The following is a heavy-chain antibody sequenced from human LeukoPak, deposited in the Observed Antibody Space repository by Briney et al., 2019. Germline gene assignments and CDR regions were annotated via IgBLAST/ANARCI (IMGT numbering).Heavy chain of an antibody. V-gene: IGHV4-39*01. D-gene: IGHD3-10*01. Sequence: SETLSLTCAVYGGSFSSYYWGWIRQPPGKGLEWIGSIYYSGSTYYNPSLKSRVTISVDTSKNQFSLKLSSVTAADTAVYYCARLSYYGSGSYLVDPWGQGTLVTVSS. CDR3: ARLSYYGSGSYLVDP. J-gene: IGHJ5*02. CDR2: IYYSGST. CDR1: GGSFSSYY.